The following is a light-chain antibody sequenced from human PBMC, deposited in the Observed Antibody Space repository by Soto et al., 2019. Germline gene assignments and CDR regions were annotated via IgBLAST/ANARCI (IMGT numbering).Light chain of an antibody. CDR1: QSISSW. CDR3: QQYNSYSPYT. Sequence: DIQMTQSPSTLSAYVGDRVTITCRASQSISSWLAWYQQKPGKASNLLIYDASSLESGVPSRFSGSGSGTEFTLTISSLQPDDFATYYCQQYNSYSPYTFGQGTKLEIK. J-gene: IGKJ2*01. V-gene: IGKV1-5*01. CDR2: DAS.